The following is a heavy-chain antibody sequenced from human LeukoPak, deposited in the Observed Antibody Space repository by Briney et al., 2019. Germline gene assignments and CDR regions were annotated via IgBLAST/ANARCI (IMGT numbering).Heavy chain of an antibody. D-gene: IGHD2-15*01. CDR1: SFTFITYA. CDR3: AKSLPSGAYYFDY. CDR2: ISPSGDSS. J-gene: IGHJ4*02. Sequence: PGGSLRLSCAASSFTFITYAMSWVRQAPGKGLEWVSAISPSGDSSYYADSVKGRFTISRDNSKNTLYLQMNSLRDEDTAVYYCAKSLPSGAYYFDYWGPGTLVTVSS. V-gene: IGHV3-23*01.